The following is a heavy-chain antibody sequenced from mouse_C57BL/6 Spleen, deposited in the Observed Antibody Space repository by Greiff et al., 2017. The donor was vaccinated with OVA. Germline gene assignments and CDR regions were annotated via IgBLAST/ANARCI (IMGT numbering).Heavy chain of an antibody. CDR3: ARGGSKHYFDY. V-gene: IGHV5-17*01. CDR2: ISSGSSNI. CDR1: GFTFSDYG. D-gene: IGHD2-5*01. J-gene: IGHJ2*01. Sequence: EVQLVESGGGLVKPGGSLKLSCAASGFTFSDYGMHWVRQAPEKGLEWVAYISSGSSNIYYAETVKGRVTISRYNAKNTLFLRMTSLRSEDTAMDYCARGGSKHYFDYWGQGTTLTVSS.